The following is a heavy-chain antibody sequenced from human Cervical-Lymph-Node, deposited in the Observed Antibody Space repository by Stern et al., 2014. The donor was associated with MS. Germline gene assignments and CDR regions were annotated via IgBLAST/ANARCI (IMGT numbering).Heavy chain of an antibody. D-gene: IGHD3-10*02. Sequence: QVQLVESGPGLVKSSETLSLTCTGSGGSISSTGYYWGWIRQPPGKGLEWIGSINYSGNTFYNPSLKRRVTISVDTSQNPFLLSLSSGTAADTAVYYCVRLRDYVPDHWGQGTLVTVSS. CDR1: GGSISSTGYY. V-gene: IGHV4-39*01. J-gene: IGHJ4*02. CDR3: VRLRDYVPDH. CDR2: INYSGNT.